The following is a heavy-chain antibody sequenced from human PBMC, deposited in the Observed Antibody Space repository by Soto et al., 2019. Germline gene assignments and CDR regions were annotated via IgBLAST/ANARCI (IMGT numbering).Heavy chain of an antibody. V-gene: IGHV3-23*01. J-gene: IGHJ3*02. CDR3: AKTANGWFSAFDI. Sequence: EVQLLETGGGLEQPVGSLRVSYAGYGFTFSSNAMCWVRQAPGKGLEWVSAISGSGGTTYYADSVKGRSTFSRDNSKNTLYLQMNSLRAEDTAVYYCAKTANGWFSAFDIWGQGTMVTVSS. CDR2: ISGSGGTT. CDR1: GFTFSSNA. D-gene: IGHD6-19*01.